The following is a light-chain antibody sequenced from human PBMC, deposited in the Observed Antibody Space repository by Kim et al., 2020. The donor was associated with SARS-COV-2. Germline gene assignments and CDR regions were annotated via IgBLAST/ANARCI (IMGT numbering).Light chain of an antibody. CDR2: AES. J-gene: IGKJ1*01. CDR1: QDIRNY. Sequence: SVGDRVNITCRASQDIRNYLAWFQMKPGKAPKLLIYAESAWQPGVPSRCSGSGSGTDFTLTVTSLQPEDVATYYCQKCDRAPWTFGQGTKVDIK. V-gene: IGKV1-27*01. CDR3: QKCDRAPWT.